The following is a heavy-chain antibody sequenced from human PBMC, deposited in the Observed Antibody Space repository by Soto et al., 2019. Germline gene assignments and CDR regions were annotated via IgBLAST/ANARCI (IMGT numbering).Heavy chain of an antibody. V-gene: IGHV4-34*01. CDR2: INHSGST. CDR3: ARGGRQQQIPTPISYKIDY. D-gene: IGHD6-13*01. CDR1: GGCFSGYY. J-gene: IGHJ4*02. Sequence: QVQLQQWGAGLLKPSETLSLACAVYGGCFSGYYWSWIRQPPGKGLEWIGEINHSGSTNYNPSLKIRVTISVDMSKNQFSLKLSSVHAADTSVYYCARGGRQQQIPTPISYKIDYWGQGPQVTVSS.